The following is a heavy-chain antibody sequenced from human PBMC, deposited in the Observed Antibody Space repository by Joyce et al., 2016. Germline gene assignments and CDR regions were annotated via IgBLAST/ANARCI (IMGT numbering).Heavy chain of an antibody. CDR3: AKALSPYYDYIWGSYLDAFDI. CDR2: ISGSGTST. V-gene: IGHV3-23*01. CDR1: GFTFSSYA. J-gene: IGHJ3*02. Sequence: EVQLLESGGGLVQPGGSLRLSCAASGFTFSSYAMSWVRQVPGKGLEWVAAISGSGTSTYYADSVKGLFTISRDNSKNTLYLQMNSLRAEDTAVYYCAKALSPYYDYIWGSYLDAFDIWGQGTMVTVSS. D-gene: IGHD3-16*02.